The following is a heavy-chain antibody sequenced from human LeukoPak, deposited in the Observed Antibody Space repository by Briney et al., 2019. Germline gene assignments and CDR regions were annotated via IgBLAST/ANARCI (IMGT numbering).Heavy chain of an antibody. J-gene: IGHJ6*03. Sequence: ASVKVSCKASGYTFTSYDINWVRQATGQGLEWMGWMNPNSGNTGYAQKFQGRVTMTRNTSISTAYMELSSLRSEDTAVYYCARVFGTSGWYYYYYMDVWGKGTTVTISS. CDR1: GYTFTSYD. V-gene: IGHV1-8*01. D-gene: IGHD6-19*01. CDR2: MNPNSGNT. CDR3: ARVFGTSGWYYYYYMDV.